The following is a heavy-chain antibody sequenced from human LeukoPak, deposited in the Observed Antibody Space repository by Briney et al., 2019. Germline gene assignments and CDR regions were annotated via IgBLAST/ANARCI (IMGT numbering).Heavy chain of an antibody. CDR3: ARPSYESPYYYGSGSYSAGDY. J-gene: IGHJ4*02. CDR1: GGSISSSSYY. V-gene: IGHV4-39*01. D-gene: IGHD3-10*01. CDR2: IYYSGST. Sequence: PSETLSLTCTVSGGSISSSSYYWGWIRQPPGKGLEWIGSIYYSGSTYYNPSLKSRVTISVDTSKNQFSLKLSSVTAADTAVYYCARPSYESPYYYGSGSYSAGDYWGQGTLVTVSS.